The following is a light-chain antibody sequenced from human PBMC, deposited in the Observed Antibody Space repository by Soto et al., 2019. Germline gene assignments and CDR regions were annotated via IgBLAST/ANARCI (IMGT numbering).Light chain of an antibody. J-gene: IGKJ1*01. Sequence: DIQMTQSPSSLSASVGDRVTITCRASQSISSYLNWYQQKPGKAPKLLIYAASSLQSGVPSRFSGSGSGTDFTLTIGSLQPDDFATYYCQQGYITPWTFGQGTKVEIK. CDR1: QSISSY. CDR3: QQGYITPWT. CDR2: AAS. V-gene: IGKV1-39*01.